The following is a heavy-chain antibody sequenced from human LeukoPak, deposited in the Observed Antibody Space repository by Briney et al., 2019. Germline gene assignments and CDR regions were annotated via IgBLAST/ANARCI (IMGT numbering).Heavy chain of an antibody. J-gene: IGHJ4*02. V-gene: IGHV4-4*07. D-gene: IGHD6-13*01. CDR3: ARGGRSSSWYYFDY. Sequence: SETLSLTCTVSGGSISSYYWSWIRQPAGKGLEWIGRIYTSGSTNYNASLKSRVSMSVDTSKNQFSLKLSSVTAADTAVYYCARGGRSSSWYYFDYWGQGTLVTVSS. CDR1: GGSISSYY. CDR2: IYTSGST.